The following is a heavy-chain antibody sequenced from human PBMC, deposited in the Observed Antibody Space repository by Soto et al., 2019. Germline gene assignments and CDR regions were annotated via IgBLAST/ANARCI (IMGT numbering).Heavy chain of an antibody. CDR2: IYYSGST. CDR3: ARALAAVGDNWFDP. CDR1: GGSISGYY. Sequence: SETLSLTCTVSGGSISGYYWSWIRQPPGKGLEWIGYIYYSGSTNYNPSLKSRVTISVDTSKNQFSLKLGSVTAADTAVYYCARALAAVGDNWFDPWGQGTLVTVSS. D-gene: IGHD6-13*01. V-gene: IGHV4-59*01. J-gene: IGHJ5*02.